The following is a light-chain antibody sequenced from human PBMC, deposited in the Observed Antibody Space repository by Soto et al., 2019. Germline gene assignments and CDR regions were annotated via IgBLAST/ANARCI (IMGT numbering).Light chain of an antibody. CDR1: QSVSSNY. Sequence: DIVLTQSPGTLSLSPGERATLSCRASQSVSSNYLAWYQQKPGQAPRLLIYGASSRATDIPDRFSGSGSGTDFTLTISRLEPEDFAVYYCQHRSSWPGAFGPGTKVDIK. J-gene: IGKJ3*01. CDR2: GAS. CDR3: QHRSSWPGA. V-gene: IGKV3D-20*02.